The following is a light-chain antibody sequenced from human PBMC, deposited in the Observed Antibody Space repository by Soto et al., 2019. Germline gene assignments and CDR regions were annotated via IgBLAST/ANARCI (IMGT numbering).Light chain of an antibody. J-gene: IGKJ2*01. V-gene: IGKV3-15*01. Sequence: EIVMTQSPATLSVSPGERATLSCRASQSVSSNLAWYQQKPGQAPRLLIHGASTRATGMPARFSGSGSGTEFNLTISSLQSEDFAVYYCQHYNNWPYTFGQGTKLEIK. CDR1: QSVSSN. CDR2: GAS. CDR3: QHYNNWPYT.